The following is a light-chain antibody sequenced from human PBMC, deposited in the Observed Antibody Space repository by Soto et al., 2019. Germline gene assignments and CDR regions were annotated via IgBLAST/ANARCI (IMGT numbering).Light chain of an antibody. CDR3: SSYTSSTDYV. CDR2: EVS. V-gene: IGLV2-14*01. J-gene: IGLJ1*01. Sequence: QSVLTQPASVSGSPGQSITISCTGTSSDVGTYNYVSWYQQHPGKAPKLIIYEVSNRPSGVSNRFSGSKSGNTASLTISGLQAEDEADYYCSSYTSSTDYVFGPGTKVTV. CDR1: SSDVGTYNY.